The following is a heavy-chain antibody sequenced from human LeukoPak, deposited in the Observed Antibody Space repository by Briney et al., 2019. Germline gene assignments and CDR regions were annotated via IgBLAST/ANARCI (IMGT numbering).Heavy chain of an antibody. V-gene: IGHV4-4*02. D-gene: IGHD6-6*01. Sequence: PSGTLSLTCAVSGGSISSSNWWSWVRQPPGKGLEWIGEIYHSGSTNYNPSLKSRVTISVDTSKNQFSLKLSSVTAADTAVYYCARGNDSSSYYFDYWGQGTLVTVSS. CDR3: ARGNDSSSYYFDY. J-gene: IGHJ4*02. CDR2: IYHSGST. CDR1: GGSISSSNW.